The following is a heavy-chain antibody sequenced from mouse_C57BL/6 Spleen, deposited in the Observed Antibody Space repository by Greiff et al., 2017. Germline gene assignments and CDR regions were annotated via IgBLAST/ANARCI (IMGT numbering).Heavy chain of an antibody. Sequence: QVQLQQPGAELVKPGASVKLSCKASGYTFTSYWMYWVKQRPGQGLEWIGMIHPNSGSTNYNEKFKSKATLTVDKSSSTAYMQLSSLTSEDSAVYYCGKRGAVVAEVDYWGQGTTLTVSS. J-gene: IGHJ2*01. CDR2: IHPNSGST. V-gene: IGHV1-64*01. CDR3: GKRGAVVAEVDY. D-gene: IGHD1-1*01. CDR1: GYTFTSYW.